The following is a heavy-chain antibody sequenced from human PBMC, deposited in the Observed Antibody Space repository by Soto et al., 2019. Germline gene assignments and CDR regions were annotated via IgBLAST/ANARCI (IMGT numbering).Heavy chain of an antibody. D-gene: IGHD3-10*01. CDR2: IYYSGST. J-gene: IGHJ3*02. V-gene: IGHV4-59*01. CDR3: ARRYGSAFDI. Sequence: QVQLQESGPGLVKPSETLSLTCTVSGGSISSYYRSWILQPPGKGLEWIGYIYYSGSTNYNPSLKSRVTISVDTSKNQFSLKLSSVTAADTAVYYCARRYGSAFDIWGHVTMVTVSS. CDR1: GGSISSYY.